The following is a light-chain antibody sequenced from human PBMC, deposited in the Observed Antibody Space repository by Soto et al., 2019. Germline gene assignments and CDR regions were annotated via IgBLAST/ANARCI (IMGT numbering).Light chain of an antibody. Sequence: DTVVSQSPLSLPVSPGEPASISCRSSQSLLHSNGYNYLEWYVQKPGQSPQLLVYLGSTRASGVPDRFSGIGSGTDFTLKISRVEAEDVGVYYCMQSLQAPPFTFGQGTKLEI. J-gene: IGKJ2*01. CDR1: QSLLHSNGYNY. CDR2: LGS. V-gene: IGKV2-28*01. CDR3: MQSLQAPPFT.